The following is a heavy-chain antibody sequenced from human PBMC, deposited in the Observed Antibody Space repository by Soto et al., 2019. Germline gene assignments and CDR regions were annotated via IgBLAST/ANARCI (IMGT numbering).Heavy chain of an antibody. CDR1: GFTFSTYW. J-gene: IGHJ6*02. CDR3: ARGLKNYYGVDV. Sequence: GGSLRLSCAASGFTFSTYWMHWVRQVPGKGLVWVSRIKGDGSSISYADSVKGRFTISRDNAENTLYLQIGSLRADDTAVYYCARGLKNYYGVDVWGQGTTVKVSS. V-gene: IGHV3-74*01. CDR2: IKGDGSSI.